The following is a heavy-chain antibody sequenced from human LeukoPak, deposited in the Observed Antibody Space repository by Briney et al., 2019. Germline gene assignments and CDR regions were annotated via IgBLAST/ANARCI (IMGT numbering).Heavy chain of an antibody. V-gene: IGHV4-34*01. J-gene: IGHJ6*02. Sequence: SETLSLTCAVYGGSFSGYYWSWIRQSPGKGLEWIGEINHSGSTNYNPSLKSRVTISVDTSKNQFSLKLSSVTAADTAVYYCARGRSSSSIYGHHYYYYYGMDIWGQGTTVTVSS. CDR2: INHSGST. D-gene: IGHD6-6*01. CDR3: ARGRSSSSIYGHHYYYYYGMDI. CDR1: GGSFSGYY.